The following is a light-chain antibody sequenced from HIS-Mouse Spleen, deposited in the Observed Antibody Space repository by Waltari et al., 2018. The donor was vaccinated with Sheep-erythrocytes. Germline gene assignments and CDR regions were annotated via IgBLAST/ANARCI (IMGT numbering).Light chain of an antibody. V-gene: IGKV1-33*01. CDR1: QDISNY. Sequence: DIQMTQSPSSLSASVGDRVTITRQASQDISNYLNWYQQKPGKAPKLLIYDASNLETGVPSRFSGSGSGTDFTFTISSLQPEDIATYYCQQYDNLLTFGRGTKVEIK. CDR3: QQYDNLLT. J-gene: IGKJ4*01. CDR2: DAS.